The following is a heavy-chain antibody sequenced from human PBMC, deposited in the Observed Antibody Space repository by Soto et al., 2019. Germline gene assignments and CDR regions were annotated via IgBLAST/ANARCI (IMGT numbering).Heavy chain of an antibody. J-gene: IGHJ4*02. CDR2: INHSGST. V-gene: IGHV4-34*01. CDR3: ARAKGSNTIRYFDY. D-gene: IGHD3-10*01. Sequence: TSETLSLTCAVYGGSFSGYYWSWIRQPPGKGLEWIGEINHSGSTNYNPSLKSRVTISVDTSKNQFSLKLSSVTAADTAVYYCARAKGSNTIRYFDYWGQGTLVTVSS. CDR1: GGSFSGYY.